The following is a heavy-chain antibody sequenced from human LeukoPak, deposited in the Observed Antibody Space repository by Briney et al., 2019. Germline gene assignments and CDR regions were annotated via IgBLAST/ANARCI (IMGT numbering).Heavy chain of an antibody. V-gene: IGHV5-51*01. CDR3: ARAEYFASESFPAHY. D-gene: IGHD3-10*01. Sequence: GESLQISCKGSGYIFTNYWIGWVRQMPGKDLEWMGMIYPGGSGTRYSPSFQGQVTMSADKSITTAFLQWSSLKASDTAMYFCARAEYFASESFPAHYWGQGTLVTVSS. J-gene: IGHJ4*02. CDR1: GYIFTNYW. CDR2: IYPGGSGT.